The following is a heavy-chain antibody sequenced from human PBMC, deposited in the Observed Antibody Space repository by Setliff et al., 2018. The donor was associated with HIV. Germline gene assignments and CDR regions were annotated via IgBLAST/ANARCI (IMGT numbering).Heavy chain of an antibody. J-gene: IGHJ3*02. CDR2: ISAYNGNT. CDR3: ARVSSFNKIIKEAFDI. Sequence: ASVKVSCKASGYTFTSYGISWVRQAPGQGLEWMGWISAYNGNTNYAQKVQGRVTMTTDTSTSTAYMELTSLRSDDTAVYYCARVSSFNKIIKEAFDIWGQGTLVTVSS. V-gene: IGHV1-18*01. CDR1: GYTFTSYG. D-gene: IGHD3-10*01.